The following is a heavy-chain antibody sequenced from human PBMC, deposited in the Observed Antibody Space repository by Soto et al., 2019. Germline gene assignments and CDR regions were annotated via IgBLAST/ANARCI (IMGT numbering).Heavy chain of an antibody. Sequence: GGSLRLSCAASGFTFSTYALSWVRQAPGKGLEWVSAISANGQGIYYADSVRGRFTISRDNSKNTVYLQMNSLRVEDTAVYYCAKDTGDGYNPYYYGMDVWGQGTTVTVSS. CDR2: ISANGQGI. CDR1: GFTFSTYA. D-gene: IGHD5-12*01. CDR3: AKDTGDGYNPYYYGMDV. V-gene: IGHV3-23*01. J-gene: IGHJ6*02.